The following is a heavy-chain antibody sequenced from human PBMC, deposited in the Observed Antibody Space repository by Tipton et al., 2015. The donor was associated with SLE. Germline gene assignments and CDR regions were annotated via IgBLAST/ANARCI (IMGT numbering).Heavy chain of an antibody. J-gene: IGHJ4*02. V-gene: IGHV4-59*08. CDR2: ISFSGLT. CDR3: ARHKLGFSWSYFDS. D-gene: IGHD3-3*01. Sequence: TLSLTCTVSGGSISGYYWSWVRQPPGKGLEWIGYISFSGLTNYNPSVRSRVSTSMDTSKNQFSLQMSSVTAADTALYYCARHKLGFSWSYFDSWGQGTLVTVSP. CDR1: GGSISGYY.